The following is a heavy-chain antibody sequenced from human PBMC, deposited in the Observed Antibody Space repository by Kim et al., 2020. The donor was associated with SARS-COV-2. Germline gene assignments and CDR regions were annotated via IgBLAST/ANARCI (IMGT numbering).Heavy chain of an antibody. CDR1: GFTFSSYA. V-gene: IGHV3-23*01. J-gene: IGHJ4*02. CDR3: AKGPHLLVPAATFFDY. D-gene: IGHD2-2*01. CDR2: ISGSGGST. Sequence: GGSLRLSCAASGFTFSSYAMSWVRQAPGKGLEWVSAISGSGGSTYYADSVKGRFTISRDNSKNTLYLQMNSLRAEDTAVYYCAKGPHLLVPAATFFDYWGQGTLVTVSS.